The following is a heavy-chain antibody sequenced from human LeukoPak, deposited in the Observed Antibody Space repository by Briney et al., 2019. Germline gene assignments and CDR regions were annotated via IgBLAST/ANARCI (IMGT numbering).Heavy chain of an antibody. CDR3: ARSYRSGWPDY. V-gene: IGHV4-59*08. J-gene: IGHJ4*02. D-gene: IGHD6-19*01. CDR2: IYYSGST. CDR1: GGSISSYY. Sequence: PSETLSLTCTVSGGSISSYYWSWIRQPPGKGLEWIGYIYYSGSTNYNPSLKSRVTISVDTSKNQFSLKLSSVTAADTAVYYCARSYRSGWPDYWGQGTLVTVSS.